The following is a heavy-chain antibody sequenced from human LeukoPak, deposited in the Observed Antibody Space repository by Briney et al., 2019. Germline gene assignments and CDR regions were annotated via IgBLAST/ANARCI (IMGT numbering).Heavy chain of an antibody. D-gene: IGHD3-3*01. J-gene: IGHJ4*02. CDR2: ISYDGSNK. Sequence: PGRSLRLSCAASGFTFSSYAMHWVRQAPGKGLEWVAVISYDGSNKYYADSVKGRFTISRDNSKNTLYLQMNGLRAEDTAVYYCARDRPHDFWSDPTAPGDYWGQGTLVTVSS. V-gene: IGHV3-30*01. CDR3: ARDRPHDFWSDPTAPGDY. CDR1: GFTFSSYA.